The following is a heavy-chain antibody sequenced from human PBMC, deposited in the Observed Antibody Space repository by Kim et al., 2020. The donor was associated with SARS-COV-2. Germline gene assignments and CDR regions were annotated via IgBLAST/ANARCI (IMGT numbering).Heavy chain of an antibody. J-gene: IGHJ4*02. Sequence: AGSLRLSCAASGFTFSNYWMSWVRQAPGKWLEWVANINKVGSEKYYVDSVKGRFTISRDNAKDSLYLQMNGLRAEDTAVYYCARSTRAMDYWCQGTLVT. V-gene: IGHV3-7*01. D-gene: IGHD1-1*01. CDR2: INKVGSEK. CDR1: GFTFSNYW. CDR3: ARSTRAMDY.